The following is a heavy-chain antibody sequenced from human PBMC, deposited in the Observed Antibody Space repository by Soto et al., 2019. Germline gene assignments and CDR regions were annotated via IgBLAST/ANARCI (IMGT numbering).Heavy chain of an antibody. CDR1: GFTFSSYW. V-gene: IGHV3-74*01. Sequence: GGSLRLSCAASGFTFSSYWMHWVRQAPGKGLVWVSRINSDGSSTSYADSVKGRFTISRDNAKNTLYLQMNSLRAEDTAVYYCARDLDQDYYDSSGWFDPWGQGTLVTVSS. CDR3: ARDLDQDYYDSSGWFDP. J-gene: IGHJ5*02. D-gene: IGHD3-22*01. CDR2: INSDGSST.